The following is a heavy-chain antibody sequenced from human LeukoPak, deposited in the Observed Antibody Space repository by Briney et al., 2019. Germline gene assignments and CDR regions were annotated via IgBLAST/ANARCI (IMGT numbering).Heavy chain of an antibody. CDR2: ISYDGSNK. CDR1: GFTFSSYG. V-gene: IGHV3-30*18. J-gene: IGHJ3*02. CDR3: AKSPPVDYGAFDI. D-gene: IGHD4-17*01. Sequence: PGGSLRLSCAASGFTFSSYGMHWVRQAPGKGLEWVAVISYDGSNKYYADSVKGRFTISRDNSKNTLYLQMNSLRAEDTAVYYCAKSPPVDYGAFDIWGQGTMVTVSS.